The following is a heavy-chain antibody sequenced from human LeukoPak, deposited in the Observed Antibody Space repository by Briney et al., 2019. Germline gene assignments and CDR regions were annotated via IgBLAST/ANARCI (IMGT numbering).Heavy chain of an antibody. CDR2: IYSDNT. V-gene: IGHV3-53*01. CDR1: GFIFRNYG. J-gene: IGHJ4*02. CDR3: ARRAGAYSHPYDY. Sequence: PGGTLRLSCAAPGFIFRNYGMNWVRQPPGKGLEWVSFIYSDNTHYSDSVKGRFTISRDNSKNTLYLQMNSLRAEDTAVYYCARRAGAYSHPYDYWGQGTLVTVSS. D-gene: IGHD4/OR15-4a*01.